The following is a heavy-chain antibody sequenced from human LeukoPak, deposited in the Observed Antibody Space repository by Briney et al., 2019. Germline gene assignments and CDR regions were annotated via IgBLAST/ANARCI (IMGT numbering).Heavy chain of an antibody. CDR3: ARGYSNYPVY. Sequence: SETLSLTCAVYGGSFSGYYWSWIRQPPGKGLEWIGEINHSGSTNYNPSLKSRVTISVDTSKNQFSLKLSSVTAADTPVNYCARGYSNYPVYWGQGTLVTVSS. V-gene: IGHV4-34*01. CDR2: INHSGST. D-gene: IGHD4-11*01. J-gene: IGHJ4*02. CDR1: GGSFSGYY.